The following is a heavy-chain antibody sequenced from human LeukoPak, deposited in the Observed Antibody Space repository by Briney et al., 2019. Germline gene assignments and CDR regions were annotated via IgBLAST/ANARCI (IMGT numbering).Heavy chain of an antibody. CDR3: ARGIIAVAGDYFDY. Sequence: PSETLSLTCTVSGGSISSYYWSWIRQPPGKGLEWIGYIYYSGSTNYNPSLKSRVTISVDTSKNQFSLNLSSVTAADTAVDYCARGIIAVAGDYFDYWGQGTLVTVSS. CDR1: GGSISSYY. CDR2: IYYSGST. V-gene: IGHV4-59*01. J-gene: IGHJ4*02. D-gene: IGHD6-19*01.